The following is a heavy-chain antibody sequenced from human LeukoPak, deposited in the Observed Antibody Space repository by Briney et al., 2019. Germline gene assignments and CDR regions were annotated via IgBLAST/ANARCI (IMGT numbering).Heavy chain of an antibody. V-gene: IGHV3-30*02. D-gene: IGHD5-18*01. Sequence: PGRSLRLSCAASGFTFSSYAMHWVRQAPGKGLEWVGFIRYDGSDKYYADSVKGRFTVSRDNSKDTMYLQMNSLRAEDTAVYYCAKDQLWFGRYYYYYMDVWGKGTTVTVSS. CDR2: IRYDGSDK. J-gene: IGHJ6*03. CDR3: AKDQLWFGRYYYYYMDV. CDR1: GFTFSSYA.